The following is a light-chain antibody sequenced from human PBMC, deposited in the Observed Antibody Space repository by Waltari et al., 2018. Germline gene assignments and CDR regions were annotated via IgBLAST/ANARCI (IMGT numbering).Light chain of an antibody. V-gene: IGLV6-57*01. Sequence: NFMLTQPHSVSESPGKTVTISCTRSSGSLASNHVQWYQQRPGSSPTAVIYEDNQRPSGVPDRFSGSIDSSSNSASLTISGLKTEDEADYYCQSYDNRNHWVFGGGTKLTVL. CDR1: SGSLASNH. J-gene: IGLJ3*02. CDR3: QSYDNRNHWV. CDR2: EDN.